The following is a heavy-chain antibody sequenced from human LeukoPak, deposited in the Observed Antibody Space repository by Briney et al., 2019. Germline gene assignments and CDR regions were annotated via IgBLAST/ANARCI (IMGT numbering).Heavy chain of an antibody. Sequence: CINPNSCCTNYAQRFQGRVTMTRDTSITTAYMELSRVTFDDTAVYYCARGGSGSYFSWLDPWGQGTLVTVSS. D-gene: IGHD3-10*01. CDR2: INPNSCCT. CDR3: ARGGSGSYFSWLDP. J-gene: IGHJ5*02. V-gene: IGHV1-2*02.